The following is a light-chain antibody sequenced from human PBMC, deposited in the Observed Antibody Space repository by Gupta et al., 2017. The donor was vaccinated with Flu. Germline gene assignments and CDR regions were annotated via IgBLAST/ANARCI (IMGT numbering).Light chain of an antibody. CDR1: STNIGSNY. CDR3: DEWDDNRSGPNWV. Sequence: TISCSGSSTNIGSNYVYWYQQRPGTAPKVLIYRNDNRPCGGTDRFSGSTSGTSASLAIIGLRSDEEAEYYCDEWDDNRSGPNWVFGGGTKLTV. J-gene: IGLJ3*02. CDR2: RND. V-gene: IGLV1-47*01.